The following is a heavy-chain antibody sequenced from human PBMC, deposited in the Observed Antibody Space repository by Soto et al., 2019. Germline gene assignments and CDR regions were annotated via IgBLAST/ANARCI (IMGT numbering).Heavy chain of an antibody. CDR2: ISGGSGST. J-gene: IGHJ4*02. CDR3: ASAPAYFGSELDS. V-gene: IGHV3-23*01. Sequence: VQLLESGGGLVQPGGSLRLSCAASGFTFSTYAMSWVRQAPGKGLEWVSAISGGSGSTNYADSVKGRFTISRDNSKNTLYLQMNSLRAGDTAVYYCASAPAYFGSELDSWGQGALVTVSS. D-gene: IGHD3-10*01. CDR1: GFTFSTYA.